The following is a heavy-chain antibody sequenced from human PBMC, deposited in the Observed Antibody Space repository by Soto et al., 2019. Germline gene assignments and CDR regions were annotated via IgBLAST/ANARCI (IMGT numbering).Heavy chain of an antibody. D-gene: IGHD2-21*02. CDR2: VSPDSGNA. J-gene: IGHJ4*02. CDR3: EVTTGY. CDR1: GYTFTDYD. V-gene: IGHV1-8*01. Sequence: QVQVVQSRAEVKKPGASVKVSCKTSGYTFTDYDINWIRQAPGQGLEWMGWVSPDSGNAGYAPQFQGRVSMTSDTSISTVYMELSSLRAEDTAVYFCEVTTGYWGQRTMVTVSS.